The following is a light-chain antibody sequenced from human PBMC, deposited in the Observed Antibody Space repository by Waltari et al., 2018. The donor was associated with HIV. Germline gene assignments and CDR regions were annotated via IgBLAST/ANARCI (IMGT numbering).Light chain of an antibody. CDR3: TSYISSSAPV. Sequence: QSALTQPASVSGSPGQSITIPCALNDYVYVSWYQRHPDKAPKVIIYEVSHRPSGLSNRFSGSKSGNTATLTISGLQPEDEADYFCTSYISSSAPVFGRGTKVTVL. V-gene: IGLV2-14*01. J-gene: IGLJ6*01. CDR1: ALNDYVY. CDR2: EVS.